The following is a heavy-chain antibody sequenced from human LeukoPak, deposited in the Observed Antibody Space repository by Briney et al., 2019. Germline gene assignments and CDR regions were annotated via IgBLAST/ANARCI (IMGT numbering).Heavy chain of an antibody. Sequence: PGGSLRLSCAASGFTFSSYWMSWVRQAQGKGLEWVANIKQDGSEKYYVDSVKGRFTISRDNAKNSLYLQMNSLRAEDTAVYYCARGNPYYYYGMDVWGQGTTVTVSS. CDR1: GFTFSSYW. CDR3: ARGNPYYYYGMDV. CDR2: IKQDGSEK. V-gene: IGHV3-7*01. J-gene: IGHJ6*02.